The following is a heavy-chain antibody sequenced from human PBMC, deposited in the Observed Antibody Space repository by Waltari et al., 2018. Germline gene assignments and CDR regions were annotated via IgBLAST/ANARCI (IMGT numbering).Heavy chain of an antibody. J-gene: IGHJ4*02. D-gene: IGHD5-12*01. V-gene: IGHV4-39*01. CDR2: IYYSGST. CDR1: GGSISTSSYY. Sequence: QLPLQESGPGLVKPSETLSLTRTVSGGSISTSSYYWRWLRQPPGKGLEWIGSIYYSGSTYYNPSLKSRVTISVDTSKNQFSLKLSSVTAADTAVYYCATCSGYSGYEAYWGQGTLVTVSS. CDR3: ATCSGYSGYEAY.